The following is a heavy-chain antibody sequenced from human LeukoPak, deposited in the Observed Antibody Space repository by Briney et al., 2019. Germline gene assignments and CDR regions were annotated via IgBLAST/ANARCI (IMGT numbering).Heavy chain of an antibody. Sequence: GASVKVSCKASGGTFSSYAISWVRQAPGQGLEWMGGIIPIFGTANYAQKFQGRVTITADESTSTAYMELSSLRSEDTAVYYCARDSFYCSSTTCYRDAFDIWGQGTMDTVSS. J-gene: IGHJ3*02. CDR3: ARDSFYCSSTTCYRDAFDI. D-gene: IGHD2-2*01. CDR1: GGTFSSYA. CDR2: IIPIFGTA. V-gene: IGHV1-69*01.